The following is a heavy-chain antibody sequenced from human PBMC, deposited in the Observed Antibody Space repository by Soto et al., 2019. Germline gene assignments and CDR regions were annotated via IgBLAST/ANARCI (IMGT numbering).Heavy chain of an antibody. J-gene: IGHJ4*02. V-gene: IGHV1-46*02. D-gene: IGHD3-16*01. CDR1: GYSFNIYF. CDR2: INPTGGNT. CDR3: ARDPLGAQGGGYFDY. Sequence: QVQLVQSGAEVKKPGASVKISCKASGYSFNIYFIHWVRQAPGQGLEWMGVINPTGGNTFYAQNFQGRVTMTRDTSTSTVYMDLASLRSDDTAVYYCARDPLGAQGGGYFDYWGQGTLVTASS.